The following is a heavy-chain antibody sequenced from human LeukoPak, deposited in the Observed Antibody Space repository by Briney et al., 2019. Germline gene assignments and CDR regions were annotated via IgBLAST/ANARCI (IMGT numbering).Heavy chain of an antibody. V-gene: IGHV3-11*01. CDR1: GFTFTTYW. J-gene: IGHJ3*02. D-gene: IGHD6-13*01. CDR2: ISSSGSTI. CDR3: ARDPHSGLDI. Sequence: PGGSLRLSCAASGFTFTTYWMSWVRQAPGKGLEWVSYISSSGSTIYYADSVKGRFTISRDNAKNSLYLQMNSLRAEDTAVYYCARDPHSGLDIWGQGTMVTVSS.